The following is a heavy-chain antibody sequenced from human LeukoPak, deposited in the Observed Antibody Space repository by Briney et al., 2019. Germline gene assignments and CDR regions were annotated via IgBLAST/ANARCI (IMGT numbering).Heavy chain of an antibody. CDR1: GYTFTGYY. CDR3: ARAGYCSGGSCEYYYYYGMDV. D-gene: IGHD2-15*01. CDR2: INPNSGGT. Sequence: GASVKVSCKASGYTFTGYYMHWVRQAPGQGLEWMGWINPNSGGTNYARKFQGRVTMTRDTSISTAYMELSRLRSDDTAVYYCARAGYCSGGSCEYYYYYGMDVWGQGTTVTVSS. J-gene: IGHJ6*02. V-gene: IGHV1-2*02.